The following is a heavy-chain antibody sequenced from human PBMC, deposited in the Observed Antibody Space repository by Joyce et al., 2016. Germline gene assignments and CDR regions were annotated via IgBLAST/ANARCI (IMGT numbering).Heavy chain of an antibody. D-gene: IGHD3-22*01. CDR1: GFTFSIFG. CDR3: AKVYLYNSSGSYGMDV. CDR2: TSYDGSNK. V-gene: IGHV3-30*18. Sequence: QMQLVESGGGVVQPGRSLRLSCVASGFTFSIFGMHWVRQAPGKGVEWVGVTSYDGSNKYYADSVKGRFTISRDNSKNTLYLQMNSLRIEDTAVYYCAKVYLYNSSGSYGMDVWGQGTTVTVS. J-gene: IGHJ6*02.